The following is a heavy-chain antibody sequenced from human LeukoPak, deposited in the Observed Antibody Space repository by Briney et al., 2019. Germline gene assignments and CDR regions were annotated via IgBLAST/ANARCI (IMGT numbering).Heavy chain of an antibody. CDR2: FDPEDGET. CDR3: ATSQQVVTTGGTFDY. Sequence: ASVKVSCKVSGYTLTELSMHWVRQAPGKGLEWMGGFDPEDGETIYAQKFQGRVTMTEDTSTDTAYMELSSLRSEDTAVYYCATSQQVVTTGGTFDYWGQGTLVTVSS. CDR1: GYTLTELS. V-gene: IGHV1-24*01. J-gene: IGHJ4*02. D-gene: IGHD4-17*01.